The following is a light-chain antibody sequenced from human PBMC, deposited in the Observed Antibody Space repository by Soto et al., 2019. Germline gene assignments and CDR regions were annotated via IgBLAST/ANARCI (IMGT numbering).Light chain of an antibody. CDR3: SSYTSSSTLYV. CDR1: SSDVGGYNY. Sequence: QSVLTPPASVPGSPGQSITISCPGTSSDVGGYNYVSWYQQHPGKAPKLMIYDVNNRPSGVSNRFSGSKSGNTASLTISGLQAEDEADYYCSSYTSSSTLYVFGTGSKVTVL. V-gene: IGLV2-14*01. CDR2: DVN. J-gene: IGLJ1*01.